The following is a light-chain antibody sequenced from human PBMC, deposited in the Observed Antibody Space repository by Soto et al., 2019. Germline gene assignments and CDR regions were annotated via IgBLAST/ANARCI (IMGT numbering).Light chain of an antibody. CDR2: DVS. CDR3: SSYTSTSTLYV. CDR1: SSDIGGYNY. V-gene: IGLV2-14*03. J-gene: IGLJ1*01. Sequence: QSALTQPASVSGCPGQSITISCTGTSSDIGGYNYVSWYQQLPGKVPKLIIYDVSNRPSGVSDRFSGSKSGNAASLTISGLQAEDEADYYCSSYTSTSTLYVFGPGTKVTVL.